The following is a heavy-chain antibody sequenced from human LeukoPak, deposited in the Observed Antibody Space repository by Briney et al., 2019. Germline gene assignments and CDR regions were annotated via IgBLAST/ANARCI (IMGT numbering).Heavy chain of an antibody. CDR3: AIYSNSAAGY. Sequence: SETLSLTCTVSGGSISSSSYHGGWIRQSPGKGLEWIGTIYYTGTNYYNPSLKSRVTISVDTSKNQFSLTLNSVTAADTAVYYCAIYSNSAAGYWGQGALVTVSS. D-gene: IGHD6-6*01. CDR2: IYYTGTN. V-gene: IGHV4-39*01. J-gene: IGHJ4*02. CDR1: GGSISSSSYH.